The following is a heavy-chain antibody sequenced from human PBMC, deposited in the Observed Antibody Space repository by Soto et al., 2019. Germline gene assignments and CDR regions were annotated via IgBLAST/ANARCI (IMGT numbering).Heavy chain of an antibody. CDR1: GYPFTKFY. CDR2: VNPSGRAP. CDR3: AREAGDSEAFDV. Sequence: QVQLVQSGAEVKKPGTSLNISCKTSGYPFTKFYIHWVRQAPGQGLEWMGIVNPSGRAPGFSHKSKDRFTTTSDTSTGTFYMDRSGLKFYDTAVYYCAREAGDSEAFDVWGQGTVVSVSS. V-gene: IGHV1-46*03. J-gene: IGHJ3*01.